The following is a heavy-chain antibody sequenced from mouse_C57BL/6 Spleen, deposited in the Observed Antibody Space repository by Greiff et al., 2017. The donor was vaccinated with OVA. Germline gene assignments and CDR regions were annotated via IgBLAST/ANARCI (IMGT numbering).Heavy chain of an antibody. CDR1: GYTFTDYE. Sequence: VQLQQSGAELVRPGASVTLSCKASGYTFTDYEMHWVKQTPVHGLEWIGAIDPETGGTAYNQKFKGKAILTADKSSSTAYMELRSLTSEDSAVYYCTREVYYGSSYFDYWGQGTTLTVSS. D-gene: IGHD1-1*01. V-gene: IGHV1-15*01. CDR3: TREVYYGSSYFDY. CDR2: IDPETGGT. J-gene: IGHJ2*01.